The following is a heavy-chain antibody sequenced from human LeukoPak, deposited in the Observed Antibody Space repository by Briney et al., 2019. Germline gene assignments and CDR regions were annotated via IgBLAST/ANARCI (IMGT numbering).Heavy chain of an antibody. V-gene: IGHV1-8*01. CDR2: MNPNSGNT. CDR3: ARGRYSPVSHEPYFDY. Sequence: GASVKVSCKASGYTFTSYDINWVRQATGQGLEWMGWMNPNSGNTGYAQKFQGRVTMTRNTSISTAYMELSSLRSEDTAVYYCARGRYSPVSHEPYFDYWGQGTLVTVSS. D-gene: IGHD6-13*01. CDR1: GYTFTSYD. J-gene: IGHJ4*02.